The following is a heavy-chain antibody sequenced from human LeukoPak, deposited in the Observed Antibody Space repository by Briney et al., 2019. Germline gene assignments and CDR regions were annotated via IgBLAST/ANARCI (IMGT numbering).Heavy chain of an antibody. D-gene: IGHD6-6*01. J-gene: IGHJ6*03. CDR2: IYYSGST. V-gene: IGHV4-59*01. CDR1: GGSISSYY. Sequence: SETLSLTCTVSGGSISSYYWSWIRQPPGKGLEWIGYIYYSGSTNYNPSLKSRVTISVDTSKNQFSLKLSSVTAAETAVYYCAREQGGVAARPAVMDVWGKGTTVTVSS. CDR3: AREQGGVAARPAVMDV.